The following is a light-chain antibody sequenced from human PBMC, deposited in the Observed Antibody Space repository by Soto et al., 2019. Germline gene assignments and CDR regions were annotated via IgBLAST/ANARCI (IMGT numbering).Light chain of an antibody. CDR1: LSISTY. CDR2: AAS. V-gene: IGKV1-39*01. CDR3: QQTYSDPPWT. Sequence: DIQMTQSPSSLSASVGDRFTITCRASLSISTYLNWYQQKPGKAPKLLIYAASSLQSGVPSRFSGSRSVTDFSFTLTISSLQPEDLATYYCQQTYSDPPWTFGQGTKVDIK. J-gene: IGKJ1*01.